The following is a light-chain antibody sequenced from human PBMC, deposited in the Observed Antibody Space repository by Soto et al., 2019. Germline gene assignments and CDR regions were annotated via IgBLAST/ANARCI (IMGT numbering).Light chain of an antibody. CDR2: NAN. V-gene: IGLV1-47*02. J-gene: IGLJ3*02. CDR1: SSNIGSNS. CDR3: AAWDDSLSGPM. Sequence: QAVVTQPPSASGTPGQRVTISCSGSSSNIGSNSVYWYQQLPGTAPKLLIYNANERPSGVPDRFSGSKSGTSASLAISGLRSEDEADYYCAAWDDSLSGPMFGGGTKLTVL.